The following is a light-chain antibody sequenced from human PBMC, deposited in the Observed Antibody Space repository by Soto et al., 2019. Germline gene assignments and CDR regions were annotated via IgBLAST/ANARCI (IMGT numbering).Light chain of an antibody. V-gene: IGKV1D-13*01. CDR3: QQFNNYPLT. J-gene: IGKJ5*01. CDR2: DVS. Sequence: AIQLTQSPSSLSASVGDRVTITCRASLGVRTTLAWYQQRPGQAPKLLIYDVSTLESGVPSRFSGSGFGTDFTLTINSLQPEDSATYYCQQFNNYPLTFGQGTRLEI. CDR1: LGVRTT.